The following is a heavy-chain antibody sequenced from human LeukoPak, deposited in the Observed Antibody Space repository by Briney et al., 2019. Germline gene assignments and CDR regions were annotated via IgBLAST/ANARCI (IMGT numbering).Heavy chain of an antibody. D-gene: IGHD5-18*01. CDR3: ARDGDTAMVSFYDI. CDR2: IIPIFGTA. CDR1: GYSFTSHA. Sequence: GASVKVSCKASGYSFTSHAISWVRQAPGQGLEWMGGIIPIFGTANYAQKFQGRVTITADESTNTAYMELSSLTYEDTAMYYCARDGDTAMVSFYDIWGQGTKVTVSS. J-gene: IGHJ3*02. V-gene: IGHV1-69*13.